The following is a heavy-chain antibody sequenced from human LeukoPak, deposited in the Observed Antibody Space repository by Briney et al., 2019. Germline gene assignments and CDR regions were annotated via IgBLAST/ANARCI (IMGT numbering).Heavy chain of an antibody. CDR1: GFTFSSYG. CDR2: ISGSGSGGIT. V-gene: IGHV3-23*01. CDR3: AKSGYNRFDY. Sequence: GGSLRLSCAASGFTFSSYGLSWVRQAPGKGLEWVSNISGSGSGGITYYADSVKGRFTISRDNSKNTLYLQMNSLRAEDTAVYYCAKSGYNRFDYWGQGTLVTVSS. D-gene: IGHD5-24*01. J-gene: IGHJ4*02.